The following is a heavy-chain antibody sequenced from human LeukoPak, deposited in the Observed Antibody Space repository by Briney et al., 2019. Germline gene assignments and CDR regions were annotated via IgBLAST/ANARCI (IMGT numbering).Heavy chain of an antibody. V-gene: IGHV3-9*01. J-gene: IGHJ4*02. Sequence: KPGGSLRLSCAASGFTFDAYAMYWVRQVPGKGLEWVSGISWNSDSVAYADSVKGRFTISRDNAKNSLYLQMNSLRAEDTALYYCAKDLGARSGSYPFDYWGQGTLVTVSS. CDR1: GFTFDAYA. CDR3: AKDLGARSGSYPFDY. CDR2: ISWNSDSV. D-gene: IGHD1-26*01.